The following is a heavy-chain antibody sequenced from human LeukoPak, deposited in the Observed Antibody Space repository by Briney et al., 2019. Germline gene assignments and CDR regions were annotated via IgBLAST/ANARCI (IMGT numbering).Heavy chain of an antibody. CDR3: ARDGVNWILDY. CDR1: GGSFSGYY. V-gene: IGHV4-34*01. D-gene: IGHD2-2*03. J-gene: IGHJ4*02. CDR2: INHSGST. Sequence: PSETLSLTCAVYGGSFSGYYWSWIRQPPGKGLEWIGEINHSGSTNYNPSLKSRVTISVDTSKNQFSLKLSSVTAADTAVYYCARDGVNWILDYWGQGTLVTVSS.